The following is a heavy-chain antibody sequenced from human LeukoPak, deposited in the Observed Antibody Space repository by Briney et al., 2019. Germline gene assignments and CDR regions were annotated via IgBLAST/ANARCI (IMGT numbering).Heavy chain of an antibody. CDR1: GFTFSTYW. CDR3: ARDSSGYQ. CDR2: IKEDGSEK. J-gene: IGHJ4*02. Sequence: GGSLRLFCAASGFTFSTYWMSWARQAPGKGLEWVANIKEDGSEKYYGDSVKGRFTISRDNAKNSLYLQMNSLRAEDTAVYYCARDSSGYQWGQGTLVTVSS. D-gene: IGHD3-22*01. V-gene: IGHV3-7*01.